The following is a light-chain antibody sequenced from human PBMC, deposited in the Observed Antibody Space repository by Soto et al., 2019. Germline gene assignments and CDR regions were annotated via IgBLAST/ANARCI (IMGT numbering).Light chain of an antibody. CDR2: LNSDGSH. V-gene: IGLV4-69*01. CDR3: HTWGTGIQYV. J-gene: IGLJ1*01. Sequence: QPVLTQSPSASASLGASVKLTCTLSSGHSSYAIAWHQQQPENGPRYLMKLNSDGSHSKGDGIPDRFSGSSSGAERYLTISSIQSEDEADYSFHTWGTGIQYVFGTGTKLTVL. CDR1: SGHSSYA.